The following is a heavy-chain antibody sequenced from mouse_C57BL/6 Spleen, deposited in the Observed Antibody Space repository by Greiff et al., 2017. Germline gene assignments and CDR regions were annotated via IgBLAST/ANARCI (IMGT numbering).Heavy chain of an antibody. CDR2: ISSGSSTI. V-gene: IGHV5-17*01. CDR3: ARVYYAMDY. CDR1: GFTFSDYG. J-gene: IGHJ4*01. Sequence: EVMLVESGGGLVKPGGSLKLSCAASGFTFSDYGMHWVRQAPEKGLEWVAYISSGSSTIYYADTVKGRFTISRDNAKNTLFLHMTSLRSEDTAMYYCARVYYAMDYWGQGTSVTVSS.